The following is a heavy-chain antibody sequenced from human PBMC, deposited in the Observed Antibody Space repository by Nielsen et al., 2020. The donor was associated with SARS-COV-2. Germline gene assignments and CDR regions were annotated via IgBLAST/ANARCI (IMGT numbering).Heavy chain of an antibody. CDR3: ANGDSSRGFES. D-gene: IGHD3-22*01. CDR1: GFKFTDYY. V-gene: IGHV3-69-1*01. J-gene: IGHJ4*02. CDR2: MSSGHSI. Sequence: GGSLRLSCSASGFKFTDYYMNWIRQAPGKGLEWISYMSSGHSINYADSVKGRFVISRDDVTNSVFLQMSSLRADDTAVYFCANGDSSRGFESWGQGTLVTVSS.